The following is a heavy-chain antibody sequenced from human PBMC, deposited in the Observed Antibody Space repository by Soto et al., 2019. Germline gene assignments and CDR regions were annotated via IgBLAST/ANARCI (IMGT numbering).Heavy chain of an antibody. CDR1: GGSINSRNW. J-gene: IGHJ4*02. D-gene: IGHD3-10*01. Sequence: PSETLSLTCAVSGGSINSRNWWTWVRQPPGKSLEWIGEIDHSGSTKYNPSLKSRVTISIERSRNQFSLNLTSVTAADTAVYYCARDGPTGSGSYLYYFDLWGPGTLVTVSS. CDR2: IDHSGST. CDR3: ARDGPTGSGSYLYYFDL. V-gene: IGHV4-4*02.